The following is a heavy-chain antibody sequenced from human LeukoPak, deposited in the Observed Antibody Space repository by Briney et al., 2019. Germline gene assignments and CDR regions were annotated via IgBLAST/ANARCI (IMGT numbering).Heavy chain of an antibody. J-gene: IGHJ6*02. Sequence: SETLSLTCTVSGGSISSSSYYWGWIRQPPGKGLEWIGSIYYSGSTYYNPSLKSRVTISVDTSKNQFSLKLSSVTAADTAVYYCALGYCSGGSCYSRGYYYYYGMDVWGQGTTVTVSS. CDR3: ALGYCSGGSCYSRGYYYYYGMDV. CDR1: GGSISSSSYY. D-gene: IGHD2-15*01. CDR2: IYYSGST. V-gene: IGHV4-39*01.